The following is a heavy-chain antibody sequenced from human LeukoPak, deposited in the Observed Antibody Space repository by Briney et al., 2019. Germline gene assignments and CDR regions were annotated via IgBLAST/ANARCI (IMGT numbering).Heavy chain of an antibody. CDR1: GFTFSSYA. CDR3: ARGAGGYYYDSSGIFNFDY. CDR2: ISYDGSNK. Sequence: GGSLRLSCAASGFTFSSYAMHWVRQAPGKGLEWVAVISYDGSNKYYADSVKGRFTISRGNSKNTLYLQMNSLRAEDTAVYYCARGAGGYYYDSSGIFNFDYWGQGTLVTVSS. D-gene: IGHD3-22*01. J-gene: IGHJ4*02. V-gene: IGHV3-30-3*01.